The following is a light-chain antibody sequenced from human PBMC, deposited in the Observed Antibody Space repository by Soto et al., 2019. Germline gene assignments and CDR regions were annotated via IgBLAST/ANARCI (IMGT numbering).Light chain of an antibody. CDR3: QQYGRSPLT. CDR2: AAS. J-gene: IGKJ4*01. CDR1: QSVSSGY. Sequence: EIVLTQSPGTLSLSPWERATLSCRASQSVSSGYLAWYQQKPGQAPRLLLYAASSRATGIPDRFSGSGSGTDFTLTISRLEPEDFAVYYCQQYGRSPLTFGGGTKVDIK. V-gene: IGKV3-20*01.